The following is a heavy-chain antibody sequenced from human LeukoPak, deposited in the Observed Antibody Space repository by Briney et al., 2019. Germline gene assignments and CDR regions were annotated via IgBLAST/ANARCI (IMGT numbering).Heavy chain of an antibody. CDR3: ARGGGYNYDYDY. D-gene: IGHD5-18*01. CDR2: IYSGGST. V-gene: IGHV3-66*02. Sequence: GGSLRFSCAASGFTVTTNNMSWVRQAPGQGLEWVSVIYSGGSTYYAESVKGRFTISRDNSKNTLYLQMNSLRVEDTAVYYCARGGGYNYDYDYWGQGTLVTVSS. CDR1: GFTVTTNN. J-gene: IGHJ4*02.